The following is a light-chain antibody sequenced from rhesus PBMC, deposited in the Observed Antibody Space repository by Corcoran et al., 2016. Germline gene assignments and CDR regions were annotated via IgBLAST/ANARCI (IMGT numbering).Light chain of an antibody. CDR1: QAIRSW. CDR3: LQYNNNPFT. CDR2: KAS. Sequence: DIQMTQSPSSLSASVGDTVTITCQASQAIRSWLAWYQQKPGKAPKLLIYKASSLQSGVPSRFSVSGFGTDFTLTISSLQPEDFTTYYCLQYNNNPFTFGPGTKLEI. J-gene: IGKJ3*01. V-gene: IGKV1-22*01.